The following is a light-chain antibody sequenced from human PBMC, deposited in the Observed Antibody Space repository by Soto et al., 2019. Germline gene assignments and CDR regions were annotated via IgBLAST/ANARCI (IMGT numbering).Light chain of an antibody. CDR1: QSVSSY. CDR2: DGS. Sequence: EIVLTQSPATLSLSPGERATHSCRASQSVSSYLVWYQHKPGLAPRVLIYDGSNRASGVPARFSGSGSGTDFPLTISSLEPEDFAVYYCQQRSDWFLAFGGGTKVEIK. CDR3: QQRSDWFLA. J-gene: IGKJ4*01. V-gene: IGKV3-11*01.